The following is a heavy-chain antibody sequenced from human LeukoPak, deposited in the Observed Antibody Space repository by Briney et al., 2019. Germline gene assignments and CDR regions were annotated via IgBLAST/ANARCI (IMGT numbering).Heavy chain of an antibody. J-gene: IGHJ6*03. CDR1: GYSISSGYY. CDR2: IYHSGST. V-gene: IGHV4-38-2*02. Sequence: PSETLSLTCTVSGYSISSGYYWGWIRQPPGKGLEWIGSIYHSGSTYYNPSLKSRVTISVDTSKNQFSLKLSSVTAADTAVCYCARELHSRHTLWDYYYYYYMDVWGKGTTVTVSS. CDR3: ARELHSRHTLWDYYYYYYMDV. D-gene: IGHD3-10*01.